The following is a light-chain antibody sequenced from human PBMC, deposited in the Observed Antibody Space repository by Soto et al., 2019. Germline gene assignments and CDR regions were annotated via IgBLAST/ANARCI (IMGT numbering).Light chain of an antibody. Sequence: QSALTQPASVSGSPGQSISISCAGTSSDVGGYNYVSWYQHHPGKAPKLMIYEVSNRPSGVSNRFFGSKSGNTASLTISGLQPEDEADYYCSSYTSTSTYVFGTGTKVTVL. V-gene: IGLV2-14*01. CDR1: SSDVGGYNY. CDR3: SSYTSTSTYV. CDR2: EVS. J-gene: IGLJ1*01.